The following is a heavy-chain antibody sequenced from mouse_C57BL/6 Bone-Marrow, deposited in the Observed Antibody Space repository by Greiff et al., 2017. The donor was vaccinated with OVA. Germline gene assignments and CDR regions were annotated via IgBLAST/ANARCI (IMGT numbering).Heavy chain of an antibody. J-gene: IGHJ4*01. CDR1: GFTFSDYY. V-gene: IGHV5-12*01. CDR3: ARRIPRYAMDY. CDR2: ISNGGGST. Sequence: EVQVVESGGGLVQPGGSLKLSCAASGFTFSDYYMYWVRQTPEKRLEWVAYISNGGGSTYYPDTVKGRFTISRDNAKNTLYLQMSRLKSEDTAMYYCARRIPRYAMDYWGQGTSVTVSS.